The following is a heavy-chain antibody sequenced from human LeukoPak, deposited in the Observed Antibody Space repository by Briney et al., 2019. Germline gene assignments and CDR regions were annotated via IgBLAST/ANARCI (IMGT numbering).Heavy chain of an antibody. CDR1: GYPFSGHN. CDR2: IDPTTGGT. CDR3: AKPEYRYGYLLDY. J-gene: IGHJ4*02. V-gene: IGHV1-2*02. Sequence: EASVKVSCKASGYPFSGHNIHWVRQAPGQGLEWVGWIDPTTGGTNYAQRFQGRVTLTRDTSSTTAYMELNSLTSDDTAVYFCAKPEYRYGYLLDYWGQGTLITVSS. D-gene: IGHD5-18*01.